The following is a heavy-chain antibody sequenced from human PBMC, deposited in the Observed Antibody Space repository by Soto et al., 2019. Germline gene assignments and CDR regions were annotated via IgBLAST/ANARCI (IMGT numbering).Heavy chain of an antibody. Sequence: LRLSCTASGFTFSSCSRGWVRQAPGKGLEWVSGISGNGGSTYYADSVKGRFTMSRDNSKNTLYLQMNSLRAEDTAVYYCAKDLFGNYADYFDYWGQGSLVTVSS. D-gene: IGHD3-22*01. CDR3: AKDLFGNYADYFDY. CDR2: ISGNGGST. CDR1: GFTFSSCS. V-gene: IGHV3-23*01. J-gene: IGHJ4*02.